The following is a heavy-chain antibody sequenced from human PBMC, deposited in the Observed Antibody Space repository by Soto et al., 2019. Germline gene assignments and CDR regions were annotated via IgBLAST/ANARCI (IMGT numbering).Heavy chain of an antibody. V-gene: IGHV1-18*01. CDR3: AREGPAPYYDYRMDV. J-gene: IGHJ6*02. CDR1: GYSFTTYG. CDR2: ISGYNGNT. Sequence: QVQLVQSRGEVKKPGASVKVSCKTSGYSFTTYGISWVRQAPGQGLEWMGWISGYNGNTNYAQNLQGRVTMTTDTSTSTAYMELRSLRSDDTAVYYCAREGPAPYYDYRMDVWGQGSTVTVSS.